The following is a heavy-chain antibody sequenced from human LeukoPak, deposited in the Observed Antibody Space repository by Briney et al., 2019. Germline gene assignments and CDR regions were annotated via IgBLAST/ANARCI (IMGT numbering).Heavy chain of an antibody. V-gene: IGHV3-23*01. J-gene: IGHJ4*02. CDR2: ISGSGSRT. Sequence: GGPLRLSCAASGFTFSSYAMSWVRQAPGKGLEWVSAISGSGSRTYYADSVKGRFTISRDNSKNTLYLQMNSLRAEDTAVYYCAKDQRPDSGYDIDYWGQGTLVTVSS. D-gene: IGHD5-12*01. CDR3: AKDQRPDSGYDIDY. CDR1: GFTFSSYA.